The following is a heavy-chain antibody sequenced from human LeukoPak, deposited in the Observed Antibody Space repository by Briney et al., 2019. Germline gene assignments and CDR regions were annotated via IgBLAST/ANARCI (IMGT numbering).Heavy chain of an antibody. J-gene: IGHJ6*03. CDR3: ARPPRVLYYYGSGSDYYMDV. Sequence: PGGTLRLSCSASGFTFTTYGMNWVRQAPGKGLEWVSGIGGSGTRTYYADSVKGRFTISRDNAKNSLYLQMNSLRAEDTAVYYCARPPRVLYYYGSGSDYYMDVWGKGTTVTVSS. CDR1: GFTFTTYG. CDR2: IGGSGTRT. V-gene: IGHV3-23*01. D-gene: IGHD3-10*01.